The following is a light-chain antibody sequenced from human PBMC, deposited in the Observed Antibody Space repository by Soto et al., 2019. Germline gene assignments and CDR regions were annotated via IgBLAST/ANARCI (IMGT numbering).Light chain of an antibody. Sequence: EIVLTQSPATLSLSPGERATLSCRASQSVSSYLAWYQQKPGQAPRLLIYDASNRATGIPARFSGSGPGTDFTLTISSLEPEDFAVYYCQQRSNWQATFGQGTRLEIK. J-gene: IGKJ5*01. V-gene: IGKV3D-11*02. CDR2: DAS. CDR3: QQRSNWQAT. CDR1: QSVSSY.